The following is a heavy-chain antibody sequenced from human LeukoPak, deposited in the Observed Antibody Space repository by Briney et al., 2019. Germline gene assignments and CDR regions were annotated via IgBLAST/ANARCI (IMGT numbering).Heavy chain of an antibody. V-gene: IGHV3-74*01. J-gene: IGHJ4*02. Sequence: GGSLRLSCAASGFTFSSYWMHWVRQAPGKGLVWVSHISIDGTTTSHADSVKGRFNISRDNAKNTLYLQMNSLRDEDTAVYYCAKSDLFSGSDWWGQGTQVTVSS. CDR3: AKSDLFSGSDW. CDR1: GFTFSSYW. CDR2: ISIDGTTT. D-gene: IGHD1-26*01.